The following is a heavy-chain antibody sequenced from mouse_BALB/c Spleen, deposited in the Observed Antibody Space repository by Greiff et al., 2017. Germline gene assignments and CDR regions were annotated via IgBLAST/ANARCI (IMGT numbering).Heavy chain of an antibody. CDR3: ARGAYPHAMDY. Sequence: VQLKQSGPELVKPGASVKMSCKASGYTFTSYVMHWVKQKPGQGLEWIGYINPYNDGTMYNEKFKGKATLTSDKSSSTAYMELSSLTSEDSAVYYCARGAYPHAMDYWGQGTSVTVSS. CDR1: GYTFTSYV. J-gene: IGHJ4*01. D-gene: IGHD6-5*01. CDR2: INPYNDGT. V-gene: IGHV1-14*01.